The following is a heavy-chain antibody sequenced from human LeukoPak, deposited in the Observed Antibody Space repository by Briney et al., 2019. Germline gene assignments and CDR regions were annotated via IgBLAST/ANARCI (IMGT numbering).Heavy chain of an antibody. V-gene: IGHV3-20*01. D-gene: IGHD3-22*01. J-gene: IGHJ4*02. CDR1: GFTFDDYG. CDR3: ARGNYYDSSGYDY. Sequence: GGSLRLSCAASGFTFDDYGMSWVRQAPGKGLEWVSGINWNGGSTGYADSVKGRFTISRDSAKNSLYLQMNSLRAEDTALYHCARGNYYDSSGYDYWGQGTLVTVSS. CDR2: INWNGGST.